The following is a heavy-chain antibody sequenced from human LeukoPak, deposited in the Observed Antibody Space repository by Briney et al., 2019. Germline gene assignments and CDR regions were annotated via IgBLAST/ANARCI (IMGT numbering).Heavy chain of an antibody. V-gene: IGHV1-69*02. D-gene: IGHD6-6*01. J-gene: IGHJ4*02. CDR1: GYTFTSYY. CDR2: SITILGIA. CDR3: ASTDSSSNFDS. Sequence: SVKVSRKSSGYTFTSYYLHWVRQAPAQGLEWVGRSITILGIANYAQKFQGTVTITADKSTSTAYMELSSLRSEDTAVYYCASTDSSSNFDSWGQGTLVTVSS.